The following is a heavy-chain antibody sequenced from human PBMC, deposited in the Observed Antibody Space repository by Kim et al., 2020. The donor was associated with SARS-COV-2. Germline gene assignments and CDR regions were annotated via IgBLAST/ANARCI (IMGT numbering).Heavy chain of an antibody. CDR2: INSDGSTT. J-gene: IGHJ4*02. CDR1: GFTFSSHW. D-gene: IGHD6-19*01. Sequence: GGSLRLSCAASGFTFSSHWMHWVRQAPGKGLVWVSRINSDGSTTSYADSVKGRFTISRDNAKDTLYLQMSSLRAEDTAVYYCARRPFRSGWYYFDYWGQG. CDR3: ARRPFRSGWYYFDY. V-gene: IGHV3-74*01.